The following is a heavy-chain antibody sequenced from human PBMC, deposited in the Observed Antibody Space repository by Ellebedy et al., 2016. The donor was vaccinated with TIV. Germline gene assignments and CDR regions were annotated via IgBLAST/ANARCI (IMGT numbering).Heavy chain of an antibody. CDR1: GFTFSNYW. D-gene: IGHD1-26*01. J-gene: IGHJ4*02. Sequence: GESLKISCAASGFTFSNYWMSWVRQAPGKGLEWVANIKQDGSETYYVDSVKGRFTISRDNAKNSLYLQMNSLRADDTAVYYCARVSSGSYKTDFDYWGQGILVTVSS. CDR2: IKQDGSET. CDR3: ARVSSGSYKTDFDY. V-gene: IGHV3-7*01.